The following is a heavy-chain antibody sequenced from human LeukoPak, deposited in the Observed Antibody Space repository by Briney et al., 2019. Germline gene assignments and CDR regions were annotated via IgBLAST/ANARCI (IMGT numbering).Heavy chain of an antibody. CDR3: ARYNYYDSSGYYQGGYFDY. CDR2: IYHSGST. D-gene: IGHD3-22*01. Sequence: SQTLSLTCAVSGGSISSGGYSWSGIRQPPGKGLEWIGYIYHSGSTYYNPSLKSRVTISVDRSKNQFSLKLSSVTAADTAVYYCARYNYYDSSGYYQGGYFDYWGQGTLVTVSS. J-gene: IGHJ4*02. V-gene: IGHV4-30-2*01. CDR1: GGSISSGGYS.